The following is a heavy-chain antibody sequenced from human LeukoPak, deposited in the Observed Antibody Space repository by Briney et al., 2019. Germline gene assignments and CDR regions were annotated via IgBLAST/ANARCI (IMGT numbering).Heavy chain of an antibody. CDR3: VKSRRVGANQRGLFDY. CDR2: ISGGGVTT. D-gene: IGHD1-26*01. J-gene: IGHJ4*02. CDR1: GFTSIAYA. Sequence: PGGSLRLSCVGSGFTSIAYALTWARQAPGKGLEWVSGISGGGVTTYYADSVKGRFTISRDNSKNTLYLQMNSLRADDTAVYYCVKSRRVGANQRGLFDYWGQGTLVTVSP. V-gene: IGHV3-23*01.